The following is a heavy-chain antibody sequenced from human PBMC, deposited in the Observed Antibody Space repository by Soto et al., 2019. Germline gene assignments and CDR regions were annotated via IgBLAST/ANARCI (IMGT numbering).Heavy chain of an antibody. CDR1: GGSISSSSYY. D-gene: IGHD3-10*01. CDR2: IYYSGST. CDR3: ARDVVRGVIGSPHNCFDP. V-gene: IGHV4-39*02. Sequence: SETLSLTCTVSGGSISSSSYYWGWIRQPPGKGLEWIGSIYYSGSTYYNPSLKSRVTISVDTSKNQFSLKLSSVTAADTAVYYCARDVVRGVIGSPHNCFDPWGQGTLVTVSS. J-gene: IGHJ5*02.